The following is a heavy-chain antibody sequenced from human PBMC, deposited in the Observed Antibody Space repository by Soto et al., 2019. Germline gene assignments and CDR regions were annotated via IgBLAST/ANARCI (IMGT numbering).Heavy chain of an antibody. J-gene: IGHJ4*02. V-gene: IGHV3-30*18. CDR1: GFTFNIYG. Sequence: SLRLSCAASGFTFNIYGMHWLRQAPDKGLEWVALISYDGSNQYYADSVKGRFTISRDNSKNTLFLQMNSLRADDTAVYYCAKDQASGQGSFDSWGQGTLVTVSS. CDR3: AKDQASGQGSFDS. CDR2: ISYDGSNQ.